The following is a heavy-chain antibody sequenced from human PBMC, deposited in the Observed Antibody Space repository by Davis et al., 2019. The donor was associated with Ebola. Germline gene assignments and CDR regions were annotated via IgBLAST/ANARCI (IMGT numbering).Heavy chain of an antibody. CDR3: AKAGDSATPLADY. Sequence: GESLKISCAASGFFFGSYEMHWVRQAPGKGLEWIAHICNAVHYADSVKGRFTISRDNAKNSLYLQMNSLRAEDTAVYYCAKAGDSATPLADYWGQGTLVTVSS. D-gene: IGHD1-26*01. CDR1: GFFFGSYE. V-gene: IGHV3-48*03. CDR2: ICNAV. J-gene: IGHJ4*02.